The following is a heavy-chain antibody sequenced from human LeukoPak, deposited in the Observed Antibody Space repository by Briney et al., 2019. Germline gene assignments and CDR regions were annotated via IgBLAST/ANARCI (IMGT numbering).Heavy chain of an antibody. CDR3: ARGNYWSEFDY. Sequence: SVKVSCKASEGTFSNYAISWVRQAPGEGLEWMGGIFPVFGTAYYAQKFQARVTITTDESTSTGYMEMSSLRSEDTAIYYCARGNYWSEFDYWGQGTLVTVSS. CDR2: IFPVFGTA. J-gene: IGHJ4*02. D-gene: IGHD2-8*02. V-gene: IGHV1-69*05. CDR1: EGTFSNYA.